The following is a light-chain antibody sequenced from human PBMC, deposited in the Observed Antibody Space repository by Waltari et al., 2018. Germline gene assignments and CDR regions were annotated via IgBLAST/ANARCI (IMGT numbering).Light chain of an antibody. J-gene: IGKJ2*01. Sequence: DIQMNQSPSTLSASVGDRVTITCRASQDIGPYLAWYQQKPGKAPNLLIYKSSILESGVPSRFSGSGSGTEFTLTITSLQPDDFATYYFQQYATYHTFGQGTKLEI. V-gene: IGKV1-5*03. CDR1: QDIGPY. CDR3: QQYATYHT. CDR2: KSS.